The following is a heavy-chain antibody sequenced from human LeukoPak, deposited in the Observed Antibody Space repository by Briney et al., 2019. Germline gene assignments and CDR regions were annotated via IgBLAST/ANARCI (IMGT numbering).Heavy chain of an antibody. CDR1: GFTFSDYD. CDR2: IGSSSSYT. CDR3: ARKADYFDY. Sequence: GGSLRLSCAASGFTFSDYDMSWIRQAPGKGLEWVSYIGSSSSYTNYADSVKGRFTISRDNAKNSLYLQMNSLRAEDTAVYYCARKADYFDYWGQGTLVAVSS. D-gene: IGHD2-15*01. J-gene: IGHJ4*02. V-gene: IGHV3-11*06.